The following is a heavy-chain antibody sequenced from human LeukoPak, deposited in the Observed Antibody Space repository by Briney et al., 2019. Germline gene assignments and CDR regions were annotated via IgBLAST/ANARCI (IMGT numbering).Heavy chain of an antibody. V-gene: IGHV3-7*01. CDR1: RFTFSSYG. J-gene: IGHJ4*02. CDR2: INEDGSEK. D-gene: IGHD3-3*01. CDR3: ARAAYYDFWSGYKYYFDY. Sequence: PGGSLRHSCAASRFTFSSYGMSWVRQAPGKGLEWVAKINEDGSEKHYVDSVKGRFTISRDNAKNSLYLQMNSLRAEDTAVYYCARAAYYDFWSGYKYYFDYWGQGTLVTVSS.